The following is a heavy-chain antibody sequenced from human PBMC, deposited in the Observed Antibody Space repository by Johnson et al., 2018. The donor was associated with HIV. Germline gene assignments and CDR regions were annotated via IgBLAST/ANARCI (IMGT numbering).Heavy chain of an antibody. CDR2: IKEDGSEK. CDR1: GFTFNVHR. J-gene: IGHJ3*02. CDR3: TTGIRSGISSLDAFDI. V-gene: IGHV3-7*05. D-gene: IGHD3-3*02. Sequence: VQLVESGGGLVQSRRSLRLSCAASGFTFNVHRMNWVRQAPGKGLEWVTNIKEDGSEKYYVDYVKGRFTISRDNAKNSLYLKMNSLRAEDTAVYYCTTGIRSGISSLDAFDIWGQGTMVTVSS.